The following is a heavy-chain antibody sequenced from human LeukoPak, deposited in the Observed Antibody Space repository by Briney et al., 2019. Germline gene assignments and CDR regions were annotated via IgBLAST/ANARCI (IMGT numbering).Heavy chain of an antibody. Sequence: GGSLRLSCAASGFTFSSFAMSWVRQAPGKGLEWVSGISASGSQTFYADSVKGRFTISRDNSKNTLSLQMDSLRAEDTAVYYCAKADIYRFTSSFTAWGQGTLVTVSS. V-gene: IGHV3-23*01. D-gene: IGHD2-2*01. CDR2: ISASGSQT. J-gene: IGHJ5*02. CDR3: AKADIYRFTSSFTA. CDR1: GFTFSSFA.